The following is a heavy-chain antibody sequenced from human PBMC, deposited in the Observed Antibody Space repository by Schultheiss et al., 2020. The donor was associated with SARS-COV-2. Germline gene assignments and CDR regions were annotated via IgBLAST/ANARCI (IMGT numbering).Heavy chain of an antibody. Sequence: PTLVKPTETLTLTCTVSGFSLSNARMGVSWIRQPPGKALEWLAHIFSNDEKSYSTSLKSRLTISKDTSKSQVVLTMTNMDPVDTATYYCARHSRGRANDYWGQGTLVTVSS. CDR3: ARHSRGRANDY. D-gene: IGHD2-15*01. CDR1: GFSLSNARMG. CDR2: IFSNDEK. J-gene: IGHJ4*02. V-gene: IGHV2-26*01.